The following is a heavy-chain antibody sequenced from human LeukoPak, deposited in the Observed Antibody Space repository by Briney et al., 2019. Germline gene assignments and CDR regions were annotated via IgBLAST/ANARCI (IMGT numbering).Heavy chain of an antibody. CDR1: GFTFGDYA. J-gene: IGHJ4*02. D-gene: IGHD3-3*01. Sequence: PGGSLRLSCTASGFTFGDYAMSWVRQAPGKGLEWVGLIRSKAYGGTTEYAASVKGRFTISRDDSKSIAYLQMNSLKTEDTAVYYCTRARITIFGVVDYWGQGTLVTVSS. CDR2: IRSKAYGGTT. V-gene: IGHV3-49*04. CDR3: TRARITIFGVVDY.